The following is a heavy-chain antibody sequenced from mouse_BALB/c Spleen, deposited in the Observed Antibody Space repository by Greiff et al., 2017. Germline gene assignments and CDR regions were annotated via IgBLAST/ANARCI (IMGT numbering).Heavy chain of an antibody. CDR3: ATHYDGYAMDY. V-gene: IGHV2-9*02. J-gene: IGHJ4*01. D-gene: IGHD1-2*01. Sequence: VHLVESGPGLVAPSQSLSITCTVSGFSLTSYGVHWVRQPPGKGLEWLGVIWAGGSTNYNSALMSRLSISKDNSKSQVFLKMNSLQTDDTAMYYCATHYDGYAMDYWGQGTSVTVSS. CDR1: GFSLTSYG. CDR2: IWAGGST.